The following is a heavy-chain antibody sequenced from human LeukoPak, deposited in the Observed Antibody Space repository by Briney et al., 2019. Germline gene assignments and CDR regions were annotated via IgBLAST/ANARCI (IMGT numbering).Heavy chain of an antibody. Sequence: ASVKVSCKASGYTFTSYGISWVRQAPGQGLEWMGWISAYNGNTNYSKKLQGRVTMTTGTSTSTDYMELRSLRSDDTAVYYCARDQGLRSPDYFDYWGQGTLVTVSS. V-gene: IGHV1-18*01. CDR1: GYTFTSYG. J-gene: IGHJ4*02. D-gene: IGHD4-17*01. CDR2: ISAYNGNT. CDR3: ARDQGLRSPDYFDY.